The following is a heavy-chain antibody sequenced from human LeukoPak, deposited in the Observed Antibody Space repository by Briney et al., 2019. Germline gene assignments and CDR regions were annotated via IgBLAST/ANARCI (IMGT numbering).Heavy chain of an antibody. CDR3: AKDLGSVVTPPSLDF. Sequence: GGSLRPSCAASGFTFSSYAMSWVRQDPGKGLEWVSAISGSGGDTYYADSVKGRFTISRDNSKNTLYLQMSSLRAEDTAVYYCAKDLGSVVTPPSLDFWGQGTLVTVSS. D-gene: IGHD4-23*01. J-gene: IGHJ4*02. CDR1: GFTFSSYA. CDR2: ISGSGGDT. V-gene: IGHV3-23*01.